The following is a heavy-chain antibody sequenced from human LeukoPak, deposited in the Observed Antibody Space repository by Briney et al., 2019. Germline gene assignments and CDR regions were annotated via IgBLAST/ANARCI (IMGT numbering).Heavy chain of an antibody. J-gene: IGHJ4*02. CDR3: AADFYYDSSGYYNY. CDR1: GFTFTISA. CDR2: IVVGSGNT. V-gene: IGHV1-58*02. Sequence: SVKVSFKASGFTFTISAMQWVRQARGQRLEWIGWIVVGSGNTNYAQKFQERVTITRDMSTSTAYMELSSLRSEDTAVYYCAADFYYDSSGYYNYWGQGTLVTVSS. D-gene: IGHD3-22*01.